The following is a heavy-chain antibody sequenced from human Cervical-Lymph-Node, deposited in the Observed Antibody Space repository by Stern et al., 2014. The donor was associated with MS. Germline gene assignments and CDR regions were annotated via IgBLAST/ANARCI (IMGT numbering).Heavy chain of an antibody. Sequence: VQLEESGPGLVKPSGTLSLTCAVSGGSISSSNWWSWVRQPPGKGLEWIGVLYHSGSTNYTQSPKRRGTLSVDKSQNQLSLNRSSVTAADTAVYYCAAYSISSSWDYYYYGMDVWGQGTTVTVSS. CDR3: AAYSISSSWDYYYYGMDV. CDR1: GGSISSSNW. CDR2: LYHSGST. D-gene: IGHD6-13*01. V-gene: IGHV4-4*02. J-gene: IGHJ6*02.